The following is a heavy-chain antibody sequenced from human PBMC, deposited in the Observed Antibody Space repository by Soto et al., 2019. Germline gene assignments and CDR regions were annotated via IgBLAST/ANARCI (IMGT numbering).Heavy chain of an antibody. D-gene: IGHD2-2*01. CDR2: IWYDGSNK. CDR3: ASSTRSGYNGMDV. V-gene: IGHV3-33*01. CDR1: GFTFSSYG. J-gene: IGHJ6*02. Sequence: GSLRLSCAASGFTFSSYGMHWVRQAPGKGLEWVAVIWYDGSNKYYADSVKGRFTISRDNSKNTLYLQMNSLRAEDTAVYYCASSTRSGYNGMDVWGQGTTVTVSS.